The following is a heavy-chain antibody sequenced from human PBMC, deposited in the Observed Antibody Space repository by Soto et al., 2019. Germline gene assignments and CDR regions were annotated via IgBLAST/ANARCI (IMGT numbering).Heavy chain of an antibody. D-gene: IGHD2-8*01. CDR1: GFTVSSYW. J-gene: IGHJ4*02. Sequence: PEGSLRLSCVVSGFTVSSYWMNWVRQAPGKGLEWLGNIGTNGGQTYYLDSVKGRFTFSRDKDKNSLYLQMNSLRAEDTAVYYCVRRPRTNGLDYWGQGTLVTVCS. CDR3: VRRPRTNGLDY. V-gene: IGHV3-7*03. CDR2: IGTNGGQT.